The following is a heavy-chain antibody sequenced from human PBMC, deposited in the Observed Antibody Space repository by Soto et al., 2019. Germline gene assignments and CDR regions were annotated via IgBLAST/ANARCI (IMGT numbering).Heavy chain of an antibody. CDR3: ARGISMVRAHDAFDI. CDR2: ISYDGSNK. D-gene: IGHD3-10*01. CDR1: GFTFSSYG. V-gene: IGHV3-30*03. J-gene: IGHJ3*02. Sequence: QVQLVESGGGVVQPGRSLRLSCAASGFTFSSYGMHWVRQAPGKGLEWVAVISYDGSNKYYADSVKGRFTISRDNSKNTLYLQMNSLRAEDTAVYYCARGISMVRAHDAFDIWGQGTMVTVSS.